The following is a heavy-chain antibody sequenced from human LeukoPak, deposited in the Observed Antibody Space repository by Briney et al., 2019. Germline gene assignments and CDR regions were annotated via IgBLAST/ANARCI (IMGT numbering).Heavy chain of an antibody. Sequence: PGGSLRLSCAASGLTFSSHAMHWVRQAPGKGLEWVAGISHDGSDKHYADSVKGRFTISRDNSRNTLYLQMNSLRAEDTAVYYCAREPGPGYFDYWGQGTLVTVSS. J-gene: IGHJ4*02. D-gene: IGHD1-14*01. CDR1: GLTFSSHA. CDR3: AREPGPGYFDY. V-gene: IGHV3-30-3*01. CDR2: ISHDGSDK.